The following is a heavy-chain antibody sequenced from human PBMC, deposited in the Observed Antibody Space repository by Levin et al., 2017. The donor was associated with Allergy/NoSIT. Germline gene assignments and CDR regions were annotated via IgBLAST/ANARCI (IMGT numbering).Heavy chain of an antibody. CDR3: ARRDGSGSLSRRFEAFDI. D-gene: IGHD3-10*01. V-gene: IGHV4-39*01. Sequence: SETLSLTCTVSGGSISSSSYYWGWIRQPPGKGLEWIGSIYYSGSTYYNPSLKSRVTISVDTSKNQFSLNLRSVTGANTAVYYCARRDGSGSLSRRFEAFDIWGQGTMVTVSS. J-gene: IGHJ3*02. CDR1: GGSISSSSYY. CDR2: IYYSGST.